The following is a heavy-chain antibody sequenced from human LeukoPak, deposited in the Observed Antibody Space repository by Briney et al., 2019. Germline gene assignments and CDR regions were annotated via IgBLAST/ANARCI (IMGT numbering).Heavy chain of an antibody. J-gene: IGHJ4*02. CDR3: AKNRPGGFDY. D-gene: IGHD2/OR15-2a*01. Sequence: GGSLRLSCAASGFTFSSYGMSWVRQAPGKGLEWVSAFSGSGGSTYYADSVKGRFTISRDNSKNTLYLQMNSLRVEDTAVYYCAKNRPGGFDYWGQGTLVTVSS. CDR2: FSGSGGST. CDR1: GFTFSSYG. V-gene: IGHV3-23*01.